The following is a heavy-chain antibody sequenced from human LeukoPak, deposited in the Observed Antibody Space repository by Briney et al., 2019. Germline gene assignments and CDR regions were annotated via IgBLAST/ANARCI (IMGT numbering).Heavy chain of an antibody. J-gene: IGHJ4*02. Sequence: GRSLRLSCAASGFTFDDYAMHWVRQAPGKGLEWVSGISWNSGSIVYADSVKGRFTISRDNAKNSLYLEMNSLRAEDTGLYYCAKARSYGSGSCDYWGQGTLVTVSS. CDR2: ISWNSGSI. D-gene: IGHD3-10*01. CDR1: GFTFDDYA. V-gene: IGHV3-9*01. CDR3: AKARSYGSGSCDY.